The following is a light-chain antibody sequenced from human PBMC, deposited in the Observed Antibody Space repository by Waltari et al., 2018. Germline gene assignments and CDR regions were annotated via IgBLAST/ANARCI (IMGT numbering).Light chain of an antibody. Sequence: QLVVTQSSSASASLGASVELTCTLDSGHSNNIIAWLQQQPEKGPRYLMKINSDGSHSKGDEIPDRFSGSSSGAERYLTISNLQSEDEGDYYCQTGGHGTWVFGGGTKLTVL. CDR2: INSDGSH. J-gene: IGLJ3*02. CDR1: SGHSNNI. CDR3: QTGGHGTWV. V-gene: IGLV4-69*01.